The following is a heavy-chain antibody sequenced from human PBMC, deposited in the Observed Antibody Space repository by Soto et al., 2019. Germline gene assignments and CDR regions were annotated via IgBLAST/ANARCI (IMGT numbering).Heavy chain of an antibody. CDR1: GFTFSVNY. V-gene: IGHV3-11*05. CDR2: ISDSSGYT. CDR3: ARAVGSGPAAHFDF. J-gene: IGHJ4*02. D-gene: IGHD2-2*01. Sequence: QVQLVESGGGLVQPGGSLRLSCAASGFTFSVNYMSWIRQAPGKGLEWISYISDSSGYTNHADSVKGRFTISRDNAKNSLYLQMNNLRAEDTAVYYCARAVGSGPAAHFDFWGQGTLVTVSS.